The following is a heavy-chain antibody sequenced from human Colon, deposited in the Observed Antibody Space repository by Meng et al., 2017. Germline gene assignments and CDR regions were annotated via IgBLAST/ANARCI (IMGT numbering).Heavy chain of an antibody. CDR3: ANGYSPDY. CDR2: ISNNGGST. V-gene: IGHV3-23*01. D-gene: IGHD5-18*01. Sequence: EVQLWESGGALVQPGGSLVLSCAASGFTFSSYGMSWVRQAPGKGLEWVSTISNNGGSTYYADSVKGRFTISRDNSKNTLYLQMNSLRAEDTAVYYCANGYSPDYWGQGTLVTVSS. J-gene: IGHJ4*02. CDR1: GFTFSSYG.